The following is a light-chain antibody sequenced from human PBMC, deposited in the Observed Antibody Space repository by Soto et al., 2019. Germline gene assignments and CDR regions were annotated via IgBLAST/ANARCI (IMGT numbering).Light chain of an antibody. CDR2: KVS. V-gene: IGKV2-24*01. CDR3: MHASQRVT. J-gene: IGKJ3*01. Sequence: EIVMTQTPLSSPVTLGQPASISCRSSQSLVHSDGNTYLSWLQQRPGQTQRLVIDKVSNRLSVVLDRFSGSGAETDYSLKISRVKADDVGVYYCMHASQRVTFGPGTKVAIK. CDR1: QSLVHSDGNTY.